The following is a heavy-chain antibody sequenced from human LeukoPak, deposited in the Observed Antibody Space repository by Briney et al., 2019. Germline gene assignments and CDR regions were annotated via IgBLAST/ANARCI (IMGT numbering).Heavy chain of an antibody. J-gene: IGHJ6*03. D-gene: IGHD5-12*01. CDR1: GYTFTSYG. Sequence: ASVKVSCKASGYTFTSYGISWVRQAPGQGLEWMGWISAYNGNTNYAQKLQGRVTMTTDTSTSTAYMELRSLRSDDTAVYYCARGVSGYDPSYYYYMDVWGKGTTVTVSS. CDR2: ISAYNGNT. V-gene: IGHV1-18*01. CDR3: ARGVSGYDPSYYYYMDV.